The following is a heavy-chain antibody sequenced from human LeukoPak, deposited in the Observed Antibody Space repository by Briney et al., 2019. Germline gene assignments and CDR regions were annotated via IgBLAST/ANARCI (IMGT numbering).Heavy chain of an antibody. CDR3: ARGYCTNGVCSENYYYYYMDV. V-gene: IGHV4-34*01. CDR2: INHSGST. CDR1: GGSFSGYY. D-gene: IGHD2-8*01. J-gene: IGHJ6*03. Sequence: SETLSLTCAVYGGSFSGYYLSWIRQPPGKGLEWIGEINHSGSTNYNPSLKSRGTISVDTAKNQFSLKLSSVTAADTAVYYCARGYCTNGVCSENYYYYYMDVWGKGTTVTVSS.